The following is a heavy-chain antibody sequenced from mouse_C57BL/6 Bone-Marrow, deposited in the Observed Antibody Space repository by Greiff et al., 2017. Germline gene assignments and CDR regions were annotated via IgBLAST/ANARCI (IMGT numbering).Heavy chain of an antibody. Sequence: EVQLMESGGGLVQPGGSLKLSCAASGFTFSDYGMAWVRQAPRKGPEWVAIISNLAYSIYYADTVTGRFTISRENAKNALYLEMSSLRSEDTAMYYCAGLRRGNFDYWGQGTTLTFSA. CDR1: GFTFSDYG. V-gene: IGHV5-15*01. CDR3: AGLRRGNFDY. J-gene: IGHJ2*01. CDR2: ISNLAYSI.